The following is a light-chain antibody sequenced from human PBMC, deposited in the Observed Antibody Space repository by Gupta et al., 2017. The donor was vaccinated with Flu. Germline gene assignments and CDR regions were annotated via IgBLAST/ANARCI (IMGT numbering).Light chain of an antibody. CDR2: GAS. Sequence: PSSLSASVGDRVTITCRASQSISTYVNWYRQRVGEAPKLLIYGASRLQSGVSSRFSGTGSGTVFTLTVSSLQPEDYATHYCQQTDNTLVTFGGGTKVES. CDR1: QSISTY. V-gene: IGKV1-39*01. J-gene: IGKJ4*01. CDR3: QQTDNTLVT.